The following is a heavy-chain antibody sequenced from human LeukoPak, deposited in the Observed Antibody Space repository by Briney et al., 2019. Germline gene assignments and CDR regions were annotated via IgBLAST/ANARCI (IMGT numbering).Heavy chain of an antibody. J-gene: IGHJ4*02. CDR1: GFTFSDYY. D-gene: IGHD3-3*01. CDR3: ARDGAGIFGVVAAIDY. CDR2: ISSSGSTI. Sequence: GGSLRLSCAASGFTFSDYYMSWIRPAPGKGLEWVSYISSSGSTIYYADSVKGRFTISRDNAKNSLYLQMNSLRAEDTAVYYCARDGAGIFGVVAAIDYWGQGTLVTVSS. V-gene: IGHV3-11*01.